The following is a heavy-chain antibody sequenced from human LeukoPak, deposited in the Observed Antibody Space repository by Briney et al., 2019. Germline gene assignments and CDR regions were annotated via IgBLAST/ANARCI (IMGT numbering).Heavy chain of an antibody. J-gene: IGHJ3*02. CDR3: ARDLLSAYGSGSIRETMRAFDI. V-gene: IGHV1-18*01. Sequence: GASVKVSCKASGYTFTSYGISWVRQAPGQGLEWMGWISAYNGNTNYAQKLQGRVTMTRDTSTSTVYMELSSLRSEDTAVYYCARDLLSAYGSGSIRETMRAFDIWGQGTMVTVSS. CDR1: GYTFTSYG. D-gene: IGHD3-10*01. CDR2: ISAYNGNT.